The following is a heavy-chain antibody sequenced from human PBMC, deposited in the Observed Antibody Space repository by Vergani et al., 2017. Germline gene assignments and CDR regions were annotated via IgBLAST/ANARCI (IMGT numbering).Heavy chain of an antibody. CDR2: ISWNSNSI. J-gene: IGHJ5*02. D-gene: IGHD6-6*01. Sequence: EVQLEESGGGLVLPGRSLRLSCVASGFISAGYAMHWVRQAPGKGLGWVSVISWNSNSIGYADSVKGRFTISRHNAKNSLYLQMNSLRAEDTALYYCAKDLGTSSGGGWFDPWGQGTLVTVSS. V-gene: IGHV3-9*02. CDR1: GFISAGYA. CDR3: AKDLGTSSGGGWFDP.